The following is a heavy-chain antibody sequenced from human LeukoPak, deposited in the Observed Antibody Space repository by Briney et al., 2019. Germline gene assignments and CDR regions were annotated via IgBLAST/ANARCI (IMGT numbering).Heavy chain of an antibody. CDR2: ISYDGSNK. J-gene: IGHJ4*02. CDR3: AKEAYSGYVPEIHFDY. CDR1: GFTFSSYG. D-gene: IGHD5-12*01. Sequence: GRSLRLSCAASGFTFSSYGMHWVRQAPGKGLEWVAVISYDGSNKYYADSVKGRFTISRDNSKNTLYLQMNSLRAEDTAVYYCAKEAYSGYVPEIHFDYWGQGTLVTVSS. V-gene: IGHV3-30*18.